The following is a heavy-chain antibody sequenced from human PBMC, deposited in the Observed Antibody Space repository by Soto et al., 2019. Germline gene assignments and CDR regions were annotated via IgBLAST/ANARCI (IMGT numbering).Heavy chain of an antibody. CDR1: GFTFSSYG. J-gene: IGHJ5*02. CDR2: IWFDGSNK. V-gene: IGHV3-33*01. CDR3: TRDGYLSGSYHWFDP. Sequence: QLQLVESGGGVVQPGRSLRLSCAASGFTFSSYGMHWVRQAPGKGLEWVALIWFDGSNKYYADSGKGRFTISRDNSKNTLHLQMNSLRVEDTAVYYCTRDGYLSGSYHWFDPWGQGTLVTVSS. D-gene: IGHD3-10*01.